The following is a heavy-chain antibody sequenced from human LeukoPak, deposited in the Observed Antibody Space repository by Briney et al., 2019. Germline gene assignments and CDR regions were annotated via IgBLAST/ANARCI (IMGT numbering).Heavy chain of an antibody. CDR3: VTVGMTSIWSYLRFDP. D-gene: IGHD1-26*01. CDR1: GFTISTNS. V-gene: IGHV3-64D*08. J-gene: IGHJ5*02. Sequence: GGSLRLSCSASGFTISTNSMHWVRQAPGKGLEFVSAITSNGGSTYYADSVKGRFTISRDNSKNTLYLQMSSLRAEDTAVYYCVTVGMTSIWSYLRFDPRGQGTLVSVSS. CDR2: ITSNGGST.